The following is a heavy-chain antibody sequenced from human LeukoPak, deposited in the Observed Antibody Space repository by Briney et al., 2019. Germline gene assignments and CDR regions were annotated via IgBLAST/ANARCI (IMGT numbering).Heavy chain of an antibody. CDR2: IHTSGST. CDR1: GGSISNYY. V-gene: IGHV4-4*07. CDR3: ARDNGHGYFDY. Sequence: SETLSLTCNVSGGSISNYYWSWIRQPAGKGLEWIGRIHTSGSTNYSPSLKSRVIMSVDTSKKQFSLKLRSVTAADTAVYVCARDNGHGYFDYWGQGSLVTVSS. J-gene: IGHJ4*02.